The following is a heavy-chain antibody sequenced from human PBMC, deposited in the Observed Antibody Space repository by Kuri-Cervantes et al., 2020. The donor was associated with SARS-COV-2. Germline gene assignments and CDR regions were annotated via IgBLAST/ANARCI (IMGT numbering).Heavy chain of an antibody. J-gene: IGHJ4*02. CDR3: XREPXXYGPGGY. D-gene: IGHD3-10*01. CDR1: GXXISSGDYY. Sequence: TVSGXXISSGDYYWTWIRQPPGXGLEWXGYXXYSGTTSYXPSLKXRVTISVDTSKXQFSLXXSSVTXADXXXYYCXREPXXYGPGGYWGQGTLVTVSS. CDR2: XXYSGTT. V-gene: IGHV4-30-4*01.